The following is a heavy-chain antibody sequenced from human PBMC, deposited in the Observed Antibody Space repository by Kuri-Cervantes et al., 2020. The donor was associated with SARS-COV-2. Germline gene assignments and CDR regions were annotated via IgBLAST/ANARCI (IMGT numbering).Heavy chain of an antibody. CDR2: VRGKANYYAT. CDR1: GFLFSAFA. CDR3: TTLIDY. Sequence: GESLKISCEVSGFLFSAFAIHWVRQASGKGLEWVGRVRGKANYYATAYAASVKGRFTISRDDLKNMAYLQMNSLRTEDTAVYYCTTLIDYWGQGALVTVSS. V-gene: IGHV3-73*01. J-gene: IGHJ4*02.